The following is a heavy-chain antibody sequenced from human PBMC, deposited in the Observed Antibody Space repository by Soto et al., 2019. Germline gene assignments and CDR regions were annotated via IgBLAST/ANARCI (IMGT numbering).Heavy chain of an antibody. J-gene: IGHJ6*02. V-gene: IGHV3-23*01. CDR3: AKGGGSRITIFHV. CDR2: ISGSSGST. Sequence: GSLRLSCAASGFTFSSYAMSWVRQAPGKGLEWVSAISGSSGSTYYADSVKGRFTISRDNSKNTLYLQMNSLRAEDTAVYYCAKGGGSRITIFHVWGQGTTVTVSS. CDR1: GFTFSSYA. D-gene: IGHD3-9*01.